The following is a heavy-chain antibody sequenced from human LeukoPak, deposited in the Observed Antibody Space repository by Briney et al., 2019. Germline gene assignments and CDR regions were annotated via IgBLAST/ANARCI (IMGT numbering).Heavy chain of an antibody. CDR1: GGSFSGYY. V-gene: IGHV4-34*01. Sequence: PSETLSLTCAVHGGSFSGYYWSWIRQPPGKGLECIGTIYHSGSTYYNPSLKSRVTISVDTSKNQFSLRLSSVTAADTAVYYCARSSRSWSTFDNWGQGTLVTVSS. J-gene: IGHJ4*02. D-gene: IGHD2-2*01. CDR3: ARSSRSWSTFDN. CDR2: IYHSGST.